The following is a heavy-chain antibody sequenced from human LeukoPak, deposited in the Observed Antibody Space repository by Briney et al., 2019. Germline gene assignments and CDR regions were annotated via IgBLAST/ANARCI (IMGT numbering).Heavy chain of an antibody. D-gene: IGHD4-23*01. CDR2: FSSGDTNI. V-gene: IGHV3-11*04. CDR3: ARDRAGGNSRYFDL. J-gene: IGHJ2*01. CDR1: GFNFSDYY. Sequence: GGSLRLSCAASGFNFSDYYMSWVRQAPGRGLEWISFFSSGDTNIKYADSVKGRFTISRDNAKNSLYLQMNSLRAEDTAVYYCARDRAGGNSRYFDLWGRGTLVTVSS.